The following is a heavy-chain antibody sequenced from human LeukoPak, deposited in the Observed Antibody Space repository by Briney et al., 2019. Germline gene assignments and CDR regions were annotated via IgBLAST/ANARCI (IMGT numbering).Heavy chain of an antibody. D-gene: IGHD3-22*01. Sequence: GGSLRLSCTASGFTFSGYSMNWIRQAPGKGLEWVTSFGTRSTSIYHAGSVKGRFAISRDNAKNLLYLQMNSLRAEDTALYYCAREVSEGFDFWGQGTLVTVSS. J-gene: IGHJ4*02. CDR1: GFTFSGYS. CDR2: FGTRSTSI. CDR3: AREVSEGFDF. V-gene: IGHV3-21*01.